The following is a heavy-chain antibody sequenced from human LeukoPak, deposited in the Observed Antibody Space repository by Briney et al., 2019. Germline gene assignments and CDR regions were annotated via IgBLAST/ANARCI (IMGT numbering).Heavy chain of an antibody. Sequence: ASVKVSCKASGYTFTSYGISWVRQAPGQGLEWMGWISAYNGNTNYAQKLQGRGTMTTDTSTSTAYMELRSLRSDDTAVYYCARSYCRSTSCPPGYWGQGTLVTVSS. D-gene: IGHD2-2*01. J-gene: IGHJ4*02. V-gene: IGHV1-18*01. CDR1: GYTFTSYG. CDR3: ARSYCRSTSCPPGY. CDR2: ISAYNGNT.